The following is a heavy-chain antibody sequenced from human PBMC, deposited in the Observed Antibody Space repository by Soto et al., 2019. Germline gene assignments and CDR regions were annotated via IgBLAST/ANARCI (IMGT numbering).Heavy chain of an antibody. CDR3: TTITMIVVVPIGAFDI. Sequence: EVQLVESGGGLVQPRGSLRLSCAASGFTFSNAWMSWVRQAPGKGLEWVGRIKSKTDGGTTDYAAPVKGRFTISRDDSKNTLYLQMNCLKTEDTAVYYCTTITMIVVVPIGAFDIWGQGTMVTVSS. J-gene: IGHJ3*02. V-gene: IGHV3-15*01. CDR2: IKSKTDGGTT. CDR1: GFTFSNAW. D-gene: IGHD3-22*01.